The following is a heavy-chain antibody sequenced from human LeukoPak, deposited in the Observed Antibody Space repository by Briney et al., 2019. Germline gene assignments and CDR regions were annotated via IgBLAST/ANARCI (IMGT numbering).Heavy chain of an antibody. D-gene: IGHD3-9*01. V-gene: IGHV1-18*04. Sequence: GASVKVSCKASGYTFTSYGISWVRQAPGQGLEWMGWISAYNGNTNYAQKLQGRVTMTTDTSTSTAYMELRSLRSDDTAVYYCARATYDILTGYYPYYFDYWGQGTLVTVSS. CDR2: ISAYNGNT. J-gene: IGHJ4*02. CDR1: GYTFTSYG. CDR3: ARATYDILTGYYPYYFDY.